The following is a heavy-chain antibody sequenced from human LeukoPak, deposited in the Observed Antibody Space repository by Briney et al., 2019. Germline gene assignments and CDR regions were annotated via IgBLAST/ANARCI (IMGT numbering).Heavy chain of an antibody. V-gene: IGHV3-72*01. D-gene: IGHD2-8*01. CDR3: SRSPTGNVLDY. CDR1: GFTFSEHH. Sequence: PGGPLRLSCAVSGFTFSEHHMDWVRQAPGKGLEWIGRIRKKANSYTTEYAASVKGRFTVSRDDSKNSLYLQMNNLKTEDTAVYYCSRSPTGNVLDYWGQGTLVTVSS. CDR2: IRKKANSYTT. J-gene: IGHJ4*02.